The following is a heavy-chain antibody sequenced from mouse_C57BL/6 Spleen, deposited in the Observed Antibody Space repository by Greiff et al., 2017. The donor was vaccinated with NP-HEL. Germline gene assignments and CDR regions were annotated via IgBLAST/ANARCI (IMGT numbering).Heavy chain of an antibody. D-gene: IGHD2-2*01. V-gene: IGHV1-69*01. Sequence: VQLQQPGAELVMPGASVKLSCKASGYTFTSYWMHWVKQRPGQGLEWIGEIDPSDSYTNYNQKFKGKSTLTVDKSSSTAYMQLSSLTSEDSAVYYCARAMGLRRDWFAYWGQGTLVTVSA. CDR1: GYTFTSYW. CDR3: ARAMGLRRDWFAY. CDR2: IDPSDSYT. J-gene: IGHJ3*01.